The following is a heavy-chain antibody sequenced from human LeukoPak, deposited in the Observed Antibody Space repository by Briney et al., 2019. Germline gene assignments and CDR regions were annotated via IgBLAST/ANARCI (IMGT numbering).Heavy chain of an antibody. Sequence: GGSLRLSCAASGFTFRTYSMNWVRQAPGKGLEWVSSISRSSSDINYADSVKGRFTISRGNAKNSLYLQMNSLRAEDTALYYCARAFNSGSSDYWGQGTLVTVSS. V-gene: IGHV3-21*01. CDR2: ISRSSSDI. J-gene: IGHJ4*02. CDR3: ARAFNSGSSDY. CDR1: GFTFRTYS. D-gene: IGHD1-26*01.